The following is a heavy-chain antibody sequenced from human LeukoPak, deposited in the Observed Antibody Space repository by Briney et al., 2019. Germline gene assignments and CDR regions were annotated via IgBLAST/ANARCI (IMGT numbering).Heavy chain of an antibody. Sequence: GASVKVSCKPFGYTFTSYYIHWVRQAPGQGLEWMGIINPRGDYTTYAQNFQGRVTMTRDTSTSTIYMELSSLRSEDTAVYYCARSGYLVVTACDAFDIWGQGTMVTVSS. CDR3: ARSGYLVVTACDAFDI. CDR2: INPRGDYT. V-gene: IGHV1-46*01. J-gene: IGHJ3*02. D-gene: IGHD2-21*02. CDR1: GYTFTSYY.